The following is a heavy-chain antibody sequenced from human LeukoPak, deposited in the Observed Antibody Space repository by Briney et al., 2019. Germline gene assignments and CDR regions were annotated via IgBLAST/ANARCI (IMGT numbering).Heavy chain of an antibody. Sequence: PSETLSLTCTVSGGSISRSNYYWGWIRQPPGKGLEWIGSIYYSGSTYSNPSLQSRVTMSVDTSKNQFSLRLSSVTAADAAVYYCARLADNYDNHPAASFDHWGQGTLVTVSS. D-gene: IGHD3-16*01. CDR2: IYYSGST. CDR1: GGSISRSNYY. V-gene: IGHV4-39*01. CDR3: ARLADNYDNHPAASFDH. J-gene: IGHJ4*02.